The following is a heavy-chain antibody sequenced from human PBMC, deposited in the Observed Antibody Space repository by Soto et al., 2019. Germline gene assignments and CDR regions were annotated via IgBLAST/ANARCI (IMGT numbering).Heavy chain of an antibody. J-gene: IGHJ4*02. CDR3: ARDAITIFGVVTADY. Sequence: QVQLQESGPGLVKPSQTLSLTCTVSGGSISSGDYYWSWIRQPPGKGLEWIGYIYYSGSTYYNPSLKSRVTISVDTSKNQFSLKLSSVTAADTAVYYCARDAITIFGVVTADYWGQGTLVTVSS. D-gene: IGHD3-3*01. V-gene: IGHV4-30-4*01. CDR1: GGSISSGDYY. CDR2: IYYSGST.